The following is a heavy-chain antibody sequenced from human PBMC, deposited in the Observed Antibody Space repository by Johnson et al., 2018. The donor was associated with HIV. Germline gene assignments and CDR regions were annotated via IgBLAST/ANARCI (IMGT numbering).Heavy chain of an antibody. CDR2: ISYDGSNK. CDR1: GFTFSSYA. D-gene: IGHD6-13*01. J-gene: IGHJ3*02. V-gene: IGHV3-30*14. CDR3: ARNSHSSNWYEWEAFDI. Sequence: QMQLVESGGGVVQPGGSLRLSCAASGFTFSSYAMHWVRQAPGKGLEWVAVISYDGSNKYYADSVKGRFTISRDISKNTLYLQMNSLRAEDTAVYYCARNSHSSNWYEWEAFDIWGQGTMVTVSS.